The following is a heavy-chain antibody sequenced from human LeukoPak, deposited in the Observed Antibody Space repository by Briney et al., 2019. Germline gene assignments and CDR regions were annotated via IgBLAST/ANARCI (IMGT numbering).Heavy chain of an antibody. V-gene: IGHV1-2*02. J-gene: IGHJ4*02. CDR1: GYTFTGYY. CDR2: INPNSGGT. Sequence: ASVKVSCKASGYTFTGYYMHWVRRAPGQGLEWMGWINPNSGGTNYAQKFQGRVTMTRDTSISTAYMELSRLRSDDTAVYYCARDSDYGDYGDYWGQGTLVTVSS. CDR3: ARDSDYGDYGDY. D-gene: IGHD4-17*01.